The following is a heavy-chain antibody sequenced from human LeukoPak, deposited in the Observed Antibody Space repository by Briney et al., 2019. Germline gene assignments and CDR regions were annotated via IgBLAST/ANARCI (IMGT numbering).Heavy chain of an antibody. D-gene: IGHD2-15*01. J-gene: IGHJ5*02. Sequence: PSETLSLTCAVYGGSFSGYYWSWIRQPPGKGLEWLGEINHSGSTNYNPSLKSRVTISVDTSKNQFSLKLCSVTAADTAVYYCARGSRGYSTPAHWFDRWGQGTLVTVSS. CDR1: GGSFSGYY. CDR3: ARGSRGYSTPAHWFDR. V-gene: IGHV4-34*01. CDR2: INHSGST.